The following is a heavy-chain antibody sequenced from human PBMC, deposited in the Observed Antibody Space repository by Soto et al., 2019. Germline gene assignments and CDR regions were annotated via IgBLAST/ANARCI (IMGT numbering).Heavy chain of an antibody. CDR1: GFTFYSFS. D-gene: IGHD3-9*01. V-gene: IGHV3-21*01. Sequence: EVQLVESGGGLVKPGESLRLSCAASGFTFYSFSMNWVRQAAGRGPEWVSSIDTTSNYIYYADSVRGRFTISRDNAKDSLYRQMYSLRAEDTAVYYCVRDIGQYFRSGYMDVWGRGTTVTVSS. CDR2: IDTTSNYI. J-gene: IGHJ6*03. CDR3: VRDIGQYFRSGYMDV.